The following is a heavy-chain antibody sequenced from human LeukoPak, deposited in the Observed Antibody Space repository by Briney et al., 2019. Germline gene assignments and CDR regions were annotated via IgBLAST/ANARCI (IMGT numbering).Heavy chain of an antibody. CDR1: GFTFSSYW. D-gene: IGHD4-17*01. Sequence: GGSLRLSCAASGFTFSSYWMSWVRQAPGKGLEWVANIKQDGSEKYYVDSVKGRFTISRDNAKNSLYLQMNSLRAEDTAVYYCARVRPSYYYYGMDVWGQGTTVTVSS. V-gene: IGHV3-7*01. CDR3: ARVRPSYYYYGMDV. J-gene: IGHJ6*02. CDR2: IKQDGSEK.